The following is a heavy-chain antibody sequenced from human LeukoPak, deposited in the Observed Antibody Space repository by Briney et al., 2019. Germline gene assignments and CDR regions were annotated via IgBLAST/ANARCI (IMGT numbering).Heavy chain of an antibody. V-gene: IGHV4-61*02. CDR1: GGSISSGSYY. CDR2: IYTSGST. D-gene: IGHD3-22*01. CDR3: ARHPNYYDSSGYNWFDP. Sequence: SETLSLTCTVSGGSISSGSYYWSWIRQPAGKGLEWIGRIYTSGSTNYNPSLKSRVTISVDTSKNQFSLKLSSVTAADTAVYYCARHPNYYDSSGYNWFDPWGQGTLVTVSS. J-gene: IGHJ5*02.